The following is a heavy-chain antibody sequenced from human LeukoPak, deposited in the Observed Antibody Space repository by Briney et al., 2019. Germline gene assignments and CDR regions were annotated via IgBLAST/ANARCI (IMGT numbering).Heavy chain of an antibody. CDR2: LHASEST. D-gene: IGHD3-22*01. CDR1: GAYMSNYY. Sequence: KSSETLSLTCSVSGAYMSNYYWTWVRQSAAQGLEWIGRLHASESTIYNPSPKSRVTMSLDTSKDQLSLTLTSVTAADSAMYYCASLSSGAGFDVWGQGTVVTVSS. J-gene: IGHJ3*01. V-gene: IGHV4-4*07. CDR3: ASLSSGAGFDV.